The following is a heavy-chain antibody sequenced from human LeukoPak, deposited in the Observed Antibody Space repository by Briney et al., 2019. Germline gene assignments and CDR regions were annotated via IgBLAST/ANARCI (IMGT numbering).Heavy chain of an antibody. CDR2: ISTNGGST. J-gene: IGHJ4*02. CDR1: GFSFSSHA. V-gene: IGHV3-64D*09. Sequence: GGSLRLSCSASGFSFSSHAMHWVRQAPGRGLEYVSAISTNGGSTYYADSVKGRFTISRDNSKNTLYLQMSSLRAEDTAVYYCVKDSSGYYFDYWGQGTLVTVSS. CDR3: VKDSSGYYFDY. D-gene: IGHD3-22*01.